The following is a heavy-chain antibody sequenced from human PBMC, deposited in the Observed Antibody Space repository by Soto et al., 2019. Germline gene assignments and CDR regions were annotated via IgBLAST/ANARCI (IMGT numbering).Heavy chain of an antibody. V-gene: IGHV3-30*18. CDR1: GFIFNNYG. CDR3: TKGCGCGFDLCGS. D-gene: IGHD5-12*01. CDR2: ISEDGSRK. J-gene: IGHJ5*02. Sequence: QVQVVESGGGVAQPGRSLRLSCTVSGFIFNNYGMQWVRQAPGKGLEWVAVISEDGSRKYYADSVKGRFTISRDNSKNTLYLQMNSLRAEDTAVYYCTKGCGCGFDLCGSWGQGTLVTVSS.